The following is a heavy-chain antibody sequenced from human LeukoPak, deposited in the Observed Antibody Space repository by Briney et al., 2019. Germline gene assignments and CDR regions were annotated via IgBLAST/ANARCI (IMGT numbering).Heavy chain of an antibody. J-gene: IGHJ5*02. CDR2: INHSGST. CDR3: ARNSGSYYTFDP. Sequence: PSETLSLTCAVYGGSFSGYYWSWIRQPPGKGLEWIGEINHSGSTNYNPSLKSRVTISVDTSKNQFSLKLSSVTAADTAVYYCARNSGSYYTFDPWGQGTLVTVSS. CDR1: GGSFSGYY. D-gene: IGHD1-26*01. V-gene: IGHV4-34*01.